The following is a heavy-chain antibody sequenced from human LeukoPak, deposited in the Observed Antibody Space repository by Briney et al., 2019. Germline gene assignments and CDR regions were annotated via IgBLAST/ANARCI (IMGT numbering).Heavy chain of an antibody. CDR1: GGSVSSGSYY. J-gene: IGHJ4*02. CDR2: IYYSGST. D-gene: IGHD6-13*01. Sequence: SETLSLTCTVSGGSVSSGSYYWSWIRQPPGKGLEWIGYIYYSGSTNYKSSLKSQVTISIDTSKNQFSLKLSSVTAADTAVYYCARDRPGIAVAGGVDWGQGTLVTVSS. CDR3: ARDRPGIAVAGGVD. V-gene: IGHV4-61*01.